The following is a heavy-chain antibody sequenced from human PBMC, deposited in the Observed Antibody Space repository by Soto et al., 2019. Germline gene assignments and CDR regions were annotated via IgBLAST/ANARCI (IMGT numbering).Heavy chain of an antibody. V-gene: IGHV2-5*02. CDR3: AHHLGLAYYYGMDV. CDR1: GFLLSTSGVG. D-gene: IGHD3-9*01. CDR2: IYWDDDK. Sequence: QITLKESGPTLVKPTQTLTLTCTFSGFLLSTSGVGVGWIRQPPGKALEWLALIYWDDDKRYSPSLKSRLPITKDTSKNQVVLTMTNMDPVDTATYYCAHHLGLAYYYGMDVWGQGTTVTVSS. J-gene: IGHJ6*02.